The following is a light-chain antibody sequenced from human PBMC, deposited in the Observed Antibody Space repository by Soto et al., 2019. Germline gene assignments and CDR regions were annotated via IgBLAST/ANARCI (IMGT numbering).Light chain of an antibody. CDR1: SSNIGTGYD. V-gene: IGLV1-40*01. J-gene: IGLJ3*02. CDR2: DNN. Sequence: QSVLTQPPSVSGAPGQRVTISCSGSSSNIGTGYDVHWYQQFPGRAPKLLIYDNNNRPSGVPDRFSGSKSGTSASLAITGLQAEDEADYYCQSYDSSLSGWVFGGGTKLTVL. CDR3: QSYDSSLSGWV.